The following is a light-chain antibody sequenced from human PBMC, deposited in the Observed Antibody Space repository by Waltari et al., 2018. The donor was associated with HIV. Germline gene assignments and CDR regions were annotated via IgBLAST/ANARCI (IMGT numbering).Light chain of an antibody. CDR3: QSYDAGTLL. Sequence: NFILRQPHSVSESPGRTVTISCTRSSGRIASTYVQLFPHRPGRAPTTVIYDDDQRPSGVPDRFSGSIDRSSNSASLTISGLETEDEADYYCQSYDAGTLLFGGGTKLTVL. CDR1: SGRIASTY. V-gene: IGLV6-57*03. J-gene: IGLJ3*02. CDR2: DDD.